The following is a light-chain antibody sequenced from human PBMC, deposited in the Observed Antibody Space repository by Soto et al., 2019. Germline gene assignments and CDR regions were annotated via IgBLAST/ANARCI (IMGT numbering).Light chain of an antibody. J-gene: IGLJ3*02. CDR3: ETWDGNTRV. CDR2: LEGSGSY. CDR1: SGHSSYI. V-gene: IGLV4-60*02. Sequence: QLVLTQSSSASASLGSSVKLTCTLSSGHSSYIIAWHLQQPGKAPRYLMNLEGSGSYNKGSGVPDRFSGSSSGADRYLTISNLQFEDEADYYCETWDGNTRVFGGGTQLTVL.